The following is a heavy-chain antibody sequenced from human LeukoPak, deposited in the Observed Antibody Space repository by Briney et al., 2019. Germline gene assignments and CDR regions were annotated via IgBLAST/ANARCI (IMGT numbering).Heavy chain of an antibody. Sequence: GGSLRLSCAASGFIFCSYGMHWVRQAPGKGLEGVAVLWYDGSNKYYADSVKGRFTISRDNSKNTLYLQMNSLRAEDTAVYYCASVHYYDSSGRPGTIWGQGAMVTVAS. D-gene: IGHD3-22*01. CDR3: ASVHYYDSSGRPGTI. CDR1: GFIFCSYG. J-gene: IGHJ3*02. V-gene: IGHV3-33*01. CDR2: LWYDGSNK.